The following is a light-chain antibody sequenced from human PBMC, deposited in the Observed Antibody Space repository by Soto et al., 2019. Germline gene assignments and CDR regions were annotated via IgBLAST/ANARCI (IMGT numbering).Light chain of an antibody. CDR3: QQYDNLPLT. Sequence: DIRMNQSPSSLSASVGDRVTITCHARQYISNYLNWYQQKPGKAPRLLIYDASNLETGVPSRFSGSGSGTDFTFTISSLQQEDVATYYCQQYDNLPLTFGPGTKVDIE. CDR2: DAS. J-gene: IGKJ3*01. V-gene: IGKV1-33*01. CDR1: QYISNY.